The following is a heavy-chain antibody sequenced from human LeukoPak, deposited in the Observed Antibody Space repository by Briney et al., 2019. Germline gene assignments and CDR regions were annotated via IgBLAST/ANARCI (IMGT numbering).Heavy chain of an antibody. Sequence: PGGSLRLSCAASGFTFSSYAMNWVRQAPGKGLEWIGSIYYSGSTYYNPSLKSRVTISVDTSKNQFSLKLSSVTAADTTVYYCARSYYYDSSGYYEDYWGQGTLDTVSS. D-gene: IGHD3-22*01. J-gene: IGHJ4*02. CDR2: IYYSGST. CDR1: GFTFSSYA. CDR3: ARSYYYDSSGYYEDY. V-gene: IGHV4-39*01.